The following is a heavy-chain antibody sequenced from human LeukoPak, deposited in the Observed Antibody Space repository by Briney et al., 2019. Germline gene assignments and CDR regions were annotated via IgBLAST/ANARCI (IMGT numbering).Heavy chain of an antibody. CDR1: GFPFSNSW. V-gene: IGHV3-7*03. Sequence: PGGSLRLSCAVSGFPFSNSWMYWVRQAPGKGLEGVANIKNDGSGISYVDSVKGRFIISRDNARNSLYLQMNSLRVEDTAVYFCAGGNSMDVWGKGTAVTVSS. D-gene: IGHD1/OR15-1a*01. CDR3: AGGNSMDV. CDR2: IKNDGSGI. J-gene: IGHJ6*04.